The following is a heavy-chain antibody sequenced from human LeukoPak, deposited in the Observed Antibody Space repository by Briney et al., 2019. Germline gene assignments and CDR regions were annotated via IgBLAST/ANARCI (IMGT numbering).Heavy chain of an antibody. CDR1: DYSISSGYY. V-gene: IGHV4-38-2*02. CDR2: IYHSGSA. CDR3: ARGYDFWSGYCRQNWFDP. Sequence: SETLSLTCTVSDYSISSGYYWGWIRQSPGKGLEWIGTIYHSGSAYYNPSLKSRVTISVDTSKNQFSLRLTSVTAADTAVYYCARGYDFWSGYCRQNWFDPWGQGTLVTVSS. D-gene: IGHD3-3*01. J-gene: IGHJ5*02.